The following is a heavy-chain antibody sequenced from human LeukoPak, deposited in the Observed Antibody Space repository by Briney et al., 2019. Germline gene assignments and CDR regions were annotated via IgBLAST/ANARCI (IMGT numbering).Heavy chain of an antibody. CDR2: ISYDGSDK. J-gene: IGHJ6*02. Sequence: GRSLRLSCAASGFTFSSYGMHWVRQAPGKGLEWVAVISYDGSDKYYADSVKSRFTISRDNSKNTLYLQMNSLRAEDTAVYYCARPAGTYDYSYGMDVWGQGTTVTVSS. V-gene: IGHV3-30-3*01. CDR3: ARPAGTYDYSYGMDV. CDR1: GFTFSSYG. D-gene: IGHD6-19*01.